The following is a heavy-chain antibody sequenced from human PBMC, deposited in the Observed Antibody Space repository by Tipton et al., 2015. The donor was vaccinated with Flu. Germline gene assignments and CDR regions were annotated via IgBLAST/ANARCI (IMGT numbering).Heavy chain of an antibody. V-gene: IGHV4-39*07. CDR2: IYYSGST. CDR1: GGSISSSSYY. CDR3: AREVEMATID. Sequence: TLSLTCTVPGGSISSSSYYWGWIRQPPGKGLEWIGSIYYSGSTYYNPSLKSRVTISVDTSKNQFSLKLSSVTAADTAVYYCAREVEMATIDWGQGTLVTVSS. D-gene: IGHD5-24*01. J-gene: IGHJ4*02.